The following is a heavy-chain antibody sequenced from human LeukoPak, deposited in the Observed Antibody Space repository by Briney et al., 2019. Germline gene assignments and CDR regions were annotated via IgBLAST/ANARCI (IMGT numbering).Heavy chain of an antibody. D-gene: IGHD3-10*01. CDR2: IYYSGST. V-gene: IGHV4-59*08. Sequence: SETLSLTCTVSGGSISSYYWSWIRQPPGKGQEWIGYIYYSGSTNYNPSLKSRVTISVDTSKNQFSLKLSSVTAADTAVYYCACDGSGSYAFDIWGQGTMVTVSS. CDR3: ACDGSGSYAFDI. J-gene: IGHJ3*02. CDR1: GGSISSYY.